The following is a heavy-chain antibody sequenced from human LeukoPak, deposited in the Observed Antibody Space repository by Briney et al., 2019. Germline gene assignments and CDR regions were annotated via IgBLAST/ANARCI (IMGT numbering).Heavy chain of an antibody. V-gene: IGHV3-23*01. CDR1: GFTFSSYA. CDR3: AKDPIQLWSRGAFDI. J-gene: IGHJ3*02. Sequence: PGGSLRLSCAASGFTFSSYAMSWVRQAPGKGLEWVSAISGSGGSTYYAYSVKGRFTISRDNSKNTLYLQMNSLRAEDTAVYYCAKDPIQLWSRGAFDIWGQGTMVTVSS. D-gene: IGHD5-18*01. CDR2: ISGSGGST.